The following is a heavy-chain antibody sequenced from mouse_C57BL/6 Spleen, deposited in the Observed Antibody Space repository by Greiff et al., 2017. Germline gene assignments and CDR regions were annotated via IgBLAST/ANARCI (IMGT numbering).Heavy chain of an antibody. J-gene: IGHJ3*01. CDR1: GFTFSDYG. CDR2: ISSGSSTI. D-gene: IGHD1-1*01. Sequence: EVQLVESGGGLVKPGGSLKLSCAASGFTFSDYGMHWVRQAPEKGLEWVAYISSGSSTIYYADTVKGRFTISRDNAKNTLFLQMTSLRSEDTAMYYCASPDYYGSPPFAYWGQGTLVTVSA. CDR3: ASPDYYGSPPFAY. V-gene: IGHV5-17*01.